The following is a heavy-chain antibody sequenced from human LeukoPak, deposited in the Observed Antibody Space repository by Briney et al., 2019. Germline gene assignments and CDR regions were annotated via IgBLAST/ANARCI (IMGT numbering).Heavy chain of an antibody. V-gene: IGHV3-74*01. CDR3: AKDIGRSGSYLHDAFDI. CDR2: INSDGSST. J-gene: IGHJ3*02. D-gene: IGHD1-26*01. Sequence: GGSLRLSCAASGFTFSSYWMHWVRQAPGKGLVWVSRINSDGSSTSYADSVKGRFTISRDNAKNSLYLQMNSLRAEDTALYYCAKDIGRSGSYLHDAFDIWGQGTMVTVSS. CDR1: GFTFSSYW.